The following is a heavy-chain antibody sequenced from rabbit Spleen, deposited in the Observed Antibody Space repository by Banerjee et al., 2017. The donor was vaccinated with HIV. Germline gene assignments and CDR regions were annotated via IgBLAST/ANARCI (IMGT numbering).Heavy chain of an antibody. Sequence: QSLEESGGDLVKPGASLTLTCTASGFSFSYNYYMWWVRQAPGKGLEWIGAINTNTGIADYATWVNGRVTISKTSSTTVTLQMTSLSAADTATYFCARNYVNAFDPWGPGTLVTVS. V-gene: IGHV1S40*01. J-gene: IGHJ2*01. CDR2: INTNTGIA. D-gene: IGHD1-1*01. CDR3: ARNYVNAFDP. CDR1: GFSFSYNYY.